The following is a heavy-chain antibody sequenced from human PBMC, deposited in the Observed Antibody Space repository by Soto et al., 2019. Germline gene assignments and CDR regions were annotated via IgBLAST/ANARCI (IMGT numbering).Heavy chain of an antibody. Sequence: EVQLVESGGGLVQPGGSLRLSCAASGFTFSSYSMNWVRQAPGKGLEWVSYISSSSSTIYYADSVKGRFTISRDNAKNSLYLQMNSLRAEDTAVYYCARGDSLWFGEHFDYWGQGTLVTVSS. CDR1: GFTFSSYS. J-gene: IGHJ4*02. CDR2: ISSSSSTI. CDR3: ARGDSLWFGEHFDY. D-gene: IGHD3-10*01. V-gene: IGHV3-48*01.